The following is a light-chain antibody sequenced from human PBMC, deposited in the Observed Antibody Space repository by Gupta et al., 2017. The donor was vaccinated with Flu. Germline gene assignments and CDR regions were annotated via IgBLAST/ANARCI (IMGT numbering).Light chain of an antibody. J-gene: IGKJ2*01. CDR1: QSVFYNSKKKTC. CDR2: WAS. CDR3: LQCFTLPYS. Sequence: DIVMTQSPDSLAGSLGERATINCKSSQSVFYNSKKKTCLAWYQQQPGQPPKLLIYWASTRELGVPDRFSGSGSGTDFTLTISSLQAEDVAVYYCLQCFTLPYSFGQGTKLEIK. V-gene: IGKV4-1*01.